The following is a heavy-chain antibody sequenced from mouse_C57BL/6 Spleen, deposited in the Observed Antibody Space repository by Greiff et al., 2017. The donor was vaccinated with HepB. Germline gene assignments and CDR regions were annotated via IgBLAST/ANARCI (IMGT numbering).Heavy chain of an antibody. CDR1: GFTFSSYG. Sequence: EVQRVESGGDLVKPGGSLKLSCAASGFTFSSYGMSWVRQTPDKRLEWVATISSGGSYTYYPDSVKGRFTISRDNAKNTLYLQMSSLKSEDTAMYYCARRDWLDYWGQGTTLTVSS. V-gene: IGHV5-6*01. J-gene: IGHJ2*01. CDR3: ARRDWLDY. D-gene: IGHD3-3*01. CDR2: ISSGGSYT.